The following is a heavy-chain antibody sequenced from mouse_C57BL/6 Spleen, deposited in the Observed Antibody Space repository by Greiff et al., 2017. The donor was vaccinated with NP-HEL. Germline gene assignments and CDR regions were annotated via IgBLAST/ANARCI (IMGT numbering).Heavy chain of an antibody. CDR1: GYTFTSYW. J-gene: IGHJ4*01. Sequence: QVQLQQPGAELVMPGASVKLSCKASGYTFTSYWMHWVKQRPGQGLEWIGEIDPSDSYTNYTQKFKGKSTLTVDKSSSTAYMQLSSLTSEDSAVYYCARGEELLRYYAMDYWVQGTSFTVSS. CDR2: IDPSDSYT. CDR3: ARGEELLRYYAMDY. V-gene: IGHV1-69*01. D-gene: IGHD1-1*01.